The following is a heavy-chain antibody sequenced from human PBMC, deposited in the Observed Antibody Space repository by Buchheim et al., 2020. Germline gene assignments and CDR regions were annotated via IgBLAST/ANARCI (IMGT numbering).Heavy chain of an antibody. J-gene: IGHJ4*02. CDR2: ISSSSSTI. V-gene: IGHV3-48*04. Sequence: EVQLVESGGGLVQPGGSLRLSCAASGFTFSSYSMNWVRQAPGKGLEWVSYISSSSSTIYYADSVKGRFTISRDNAKNSLYLQMNSLRAEDTAVYYCVFYCSSTSCYTRIFDYWGQGTL. CDR3: VFYCSSTSCYTRIFDY. CDR1: GFTFSSYS. D-gene: IGHD2-2*02.